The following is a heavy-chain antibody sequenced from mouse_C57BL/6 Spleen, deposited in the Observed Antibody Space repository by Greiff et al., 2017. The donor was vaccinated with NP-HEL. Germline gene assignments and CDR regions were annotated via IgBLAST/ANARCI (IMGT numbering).Heavy chain of an antibody. D-gene: IGHD2-10*02. CDR2: IRSKSNNYAT. CDR3: VRHGYGNYVPLAMDY. Sequence: EVKLMESGGGLVQPKGSLKLSCAASGFSFNTYAMNWVRQAPGKGLEWVARIRSKSNNYATYYADSVKDRFTISRDDSESMLYLQMNNLKTEDTAMYYCVRHGYGNYVPLAMDYWGQGTSVTVSS. CDR1: GFSFNTYA. V-gene: IGHV10-1*01. J-gene: IGHJ4*01.